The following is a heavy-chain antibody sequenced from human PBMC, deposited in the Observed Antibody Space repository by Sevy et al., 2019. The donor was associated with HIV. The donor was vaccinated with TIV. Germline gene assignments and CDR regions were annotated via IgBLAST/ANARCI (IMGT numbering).Heavy chain of an antibody. CDR2: IWFDGSNT. CDR3: ARDLEFYYYSDYGPGFMPDY. D-gene: IGHD5-12*01. J-gene: IGHJ4*02. V-gene: IGHV3-33*01. CDR1: GFTFSTYG. Sequence: GGSLRLSCAASGFTFSTYGMHWVRQAPGKGLEWVAVIWFDGSNTYYADSVKGRFTISRDIAKNTLHLQMNSLRAEDTAVYYCARDLEFYYYSDYGPGFMPDYWGQGTLVTVSS.